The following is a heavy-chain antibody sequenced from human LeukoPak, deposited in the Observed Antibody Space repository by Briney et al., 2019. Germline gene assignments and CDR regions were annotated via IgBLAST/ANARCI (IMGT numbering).Heavy chain of an antibody. Sequence: SETLSLTCTVSGGSISSGDYYWSWIRQPPGKGLEWIGYIYYSGSTYYNPSLKSRVTISVDTSKNQFSLKLSSVTAADTAMYYCARSLKLTTYYYDSSGYRGGWFDPWGQGTLVTVSS. D-gene: IGHD3-22*01. CDR1: GGSISSGDYY. CDR3: ARSLKLTTYYYDSSGYRGGWFDP. J-gene: IGHJ5*02. V-gene: IGHV4-30-4*01. CDR2: IYYSGST.